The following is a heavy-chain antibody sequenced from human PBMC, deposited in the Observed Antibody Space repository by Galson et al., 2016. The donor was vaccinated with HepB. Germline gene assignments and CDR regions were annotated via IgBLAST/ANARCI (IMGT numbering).Heavy chain of an antibody. V-gene: IGHV2-70*04. CDR3: ARTRNWNRGLDV. CDR2: IDWDDGK. D-gene: IGHD1-1*01. CDR1: GFSLSTSGMR. Sequence: PALVKPTQTLTLTCTVSGFSLSTSGMRVSWIRQPPGKALEWLGRIDWDDGKFYSTSLKTRLAISKDSSKSQVVLIMTNMDPVDAATYFCARTRNWNRGLDVWGQGTTVTVSS. J-gene: IGHJ6*02.